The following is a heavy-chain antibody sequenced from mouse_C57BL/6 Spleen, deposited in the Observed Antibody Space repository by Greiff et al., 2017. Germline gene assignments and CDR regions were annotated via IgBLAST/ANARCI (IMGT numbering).Heavy chain of an antibody. CDR3: AREDYYDYDGGYAMDY. V-gene: IGHV1-72*01. J-gene: IGHJ4*01. CDR2: IDPNSGGT. Sequence: VQLHQPGAELVKPGASVKLSCKASGYTFTSYWMHWVKQRPGRGLEWIGRIDPNSGGTKYNEKFKSKATLTVDKPSSTAYMQLSSLTSEDSAVYYCAREDYYDYDGGYAMDYWGQGTSVTVSS. CDR1: GYTFTSYW. D-gene: IGHD2-4*01.